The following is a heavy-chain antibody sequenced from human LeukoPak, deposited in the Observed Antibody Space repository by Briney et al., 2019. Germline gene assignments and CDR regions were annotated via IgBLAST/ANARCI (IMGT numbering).Heavy chain of an antibody. CDR1: GFTFSSYA. Sequence: GGSMRLSCAASGFTFSSYAMQWVRQAPGKGLERVAVISYDGSNKYYADSVKGRFTISRDNSKNTLYLQMNSLRAEDTAVYYCARGTYYYDSSGPPSGYWGQGTLVTVSS. CDR2: ISYDGSNK. D-gene: IGHD3-22*01. CDR3: ARGTYYYDSSGPPSGY. V-gene: IGHV3-30*04. J-gene: IGHJ4*02.